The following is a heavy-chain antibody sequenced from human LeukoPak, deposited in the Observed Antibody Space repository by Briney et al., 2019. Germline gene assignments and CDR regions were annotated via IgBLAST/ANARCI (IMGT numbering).Heavy chain of an antibody. CDR1: GYTFTSYD. CDR3: ASGEYSGSYYYFAY. CDR2: MNPNTANT. V-gene: IGHV1-8*01. Sequence: ASVKVSCKASGYTFTSYDTNWVRQAPGQGLEWMGWMNPNTANTGYAQKFQGRVTITRNTSISTSYMELNSLRSEDTAVYYCASGEYSGSYYYFAYWGQGTLVTVSS. J-gene: IGHJ4*02. D-gene: IGHD1-26*01.